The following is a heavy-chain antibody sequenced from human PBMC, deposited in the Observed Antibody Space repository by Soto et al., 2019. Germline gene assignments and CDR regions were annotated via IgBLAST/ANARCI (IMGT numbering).Heavy chain of an antibody. Sequence: SVKVSCKASGGTFSSYAISWVRQAPGQGLEWMGGIIPIFGTANYAQKFQGRVTITADKSTSTAYMELSSLRSEDTAVYYCARDRGASGWYVYYFDYWGQGTLVTVSS. CDR2: IIPIFGTA. D-gene: IGHD6-19*01. CDR1: GGTFSSYA. V-gene: IGHV1-69*06. J-gene: IGHJ4*02. CDR3: ARDRGASGWYVYYFDY.